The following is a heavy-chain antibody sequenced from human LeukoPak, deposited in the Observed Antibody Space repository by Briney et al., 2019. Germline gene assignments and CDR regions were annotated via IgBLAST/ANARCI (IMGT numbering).Heavy chain of an antibody. V-gene: IGHV3-48*03. J-gene: IGHJ4*02. CDR2: ISCSGSTI. Sequence: PGGSLRLSCAASGFTFSSYDMNWVRQAPGKGLEWVSYISCSGSTIYYADSVKGRFTISRDNAKNSLYLQMNSLRAEDTAVYYCARDSMAIYDYFWGSYRKESNYFDCWGQGTLVTVSS. D-gene: IGHD3-16*02. CDR1: GFTFSSYD. CDR3: ARDSMAIYDYFWGSYRKESNYFDC.